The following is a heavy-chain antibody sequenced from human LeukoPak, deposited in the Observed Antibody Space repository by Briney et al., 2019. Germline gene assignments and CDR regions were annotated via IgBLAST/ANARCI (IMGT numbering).Heavy chain of an antibody. CDR2: IYYSGST. D-gene: IGHD3-22*01. V-gene: IGHV4-39*07. Sequence: SETLSLTCTVSGGSISSSSYYWGWIRQPPGKGLEWIGSIYYSGSTYYNPSLKSRVTISVDTSKNQFSLKLSSVTAADTAVYYCAIYRYYRNYFDYWGQGTLVTVSS. CDR1: GGSISSSSYY. J-gene: IGHJ4*02. CDR3: AIYRYYRNYFDY.